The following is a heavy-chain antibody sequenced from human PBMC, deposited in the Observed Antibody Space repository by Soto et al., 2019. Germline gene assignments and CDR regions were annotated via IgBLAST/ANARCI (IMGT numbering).Heavy chain of an antibody. D-gene: IGHD4-17*01. CDR3: ARDLSGYGDFSDY. CDR1: GFTVSSNY. V-gene: IGHV3-66*01. Sequence: GGSLRLSCAASGFTVSSNYMSWVRQAPGKGLEWVSVIYSGGSTYYADSVKGRFTISRDNSKNTLYLQMNSLRAADTAVYYCARDLSGYGDFSDYWGQGTLVTVSS. J-gene: IGHJ4*02. CDR2: IYSGGST.